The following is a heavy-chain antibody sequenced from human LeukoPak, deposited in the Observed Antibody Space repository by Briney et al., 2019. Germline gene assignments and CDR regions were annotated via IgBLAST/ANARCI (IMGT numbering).Heavy chain of an antibody. Sequence: GGSLRLSCAASGFTFSDYYMSWIRQAPGKGLEWVSYISSSGSTIYYADSVKGRFTISRDNAKNSLYLQMNSLRAEDTAVYYCARVTGYCTNGVCYYYYYMDVWGKGTTVTVSS. CDR3: ARVTGYCTNGVCYYYYYMDV. CDR1: GFTFSDYY. V-gene: IGHV3-11*04. CDR2: ISSSGSTI. J-gene: IGHJ6*03. D-gene: IGHD2-8*01.